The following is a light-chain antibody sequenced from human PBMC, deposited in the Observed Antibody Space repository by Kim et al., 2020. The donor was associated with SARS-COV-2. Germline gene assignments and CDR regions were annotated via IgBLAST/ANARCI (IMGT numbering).Light chain of an antibody. CDR3: SSFTTSKTLL. V-gene: IGLV2-18*02. Sequence: QSALTQPPSVSGSPGQSVTISCTETSSDIGSYNRVSWYQQPPGTAPKLIIYEVNNRPSGVPDRFSGSKSGNTASLTLSGLQAEDEADYYCSSFTTSKTLLFGGGTQLTVL. CDR2: EVN. CDR1: SSDIGSYNR. J-gene: IGLJ2*01.